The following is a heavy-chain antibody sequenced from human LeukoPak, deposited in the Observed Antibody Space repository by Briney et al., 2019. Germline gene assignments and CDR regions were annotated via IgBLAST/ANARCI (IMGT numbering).Heavy chain of an antibody. CDR2: IWYDGSNK. Sequence: PGGSLRLSCAASGFTFSSYGMHWVRQAPGKGLEWVAVIWYDGSNKYYADSVKGRFTISRDNSKNTLYLQMNSLRAEDTAVYYCASETQDSSSWYAEWHHDYWGQGTLVTVSS. CDR3: ASETQDSSSWYAEWHHDY. CDR1: GFTFSSYG. D-gene: IGHD6-13*01. V-gene: IGHV3-33*01. J-gene: IGHJ4*02.